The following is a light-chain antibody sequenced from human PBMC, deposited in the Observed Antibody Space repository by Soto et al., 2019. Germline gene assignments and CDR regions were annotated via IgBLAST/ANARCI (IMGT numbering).Light chain of an antibody. CDR1: NVGSRS. CDR2: YDS. V-gene: IGLV3-21*01. Sequence: SYELTQPPSVSVAPGETARISCGGNNVGSRSVHWYQQKPGQAPFLVIYYDSDRPSGIPERFSGSNSGNTATLIIRRVEAGDDADYYCQVWEATGDQVVFGGGTKLTVL. J-gene: IGLJ2*01. CDR3: QVWEATGDQVV.